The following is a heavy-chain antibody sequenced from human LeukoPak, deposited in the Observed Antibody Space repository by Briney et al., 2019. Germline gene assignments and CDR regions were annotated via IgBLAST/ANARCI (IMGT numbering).Heavy chain of an antibody. V-gene: IGHV3-48*03. CDR3: ARDLGIAAAHDAFDI. CDR1: GFTFSSYE. CDR2: ISSSGSTI. D-gene: IGHD6-13*01. J-gene: IGHJ3*02. Sequence: PGGSLRLSCAASGFTFSSYEMNWVRQAPGKGLEWVSYISSSGSTIYYADSGKGRFTISRDNAKNSLYLKMNSLRAEDTAVYYCARDLGIAAAHDAFDIWGQGTMVTVSS.